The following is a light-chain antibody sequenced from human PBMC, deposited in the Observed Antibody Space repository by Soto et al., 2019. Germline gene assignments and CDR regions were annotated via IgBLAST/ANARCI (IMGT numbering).Light chain of an antibody. CDR2: DTS. CDR1: QRVSGGF. J-gene: IGKJ1*01. Sequence: DIVLTQSPATLSLSPGERATLYCGASQRVSGGFLAWYQQKPGLAPRLILYDTSFRATGIPDRFSGSGSGTDFTLNFSSLDPEDFAVYYCQQSGSPASFGQGTKVDIX. V-gene: IGKV3D-20*01. CDR3: QQSGSPAS.